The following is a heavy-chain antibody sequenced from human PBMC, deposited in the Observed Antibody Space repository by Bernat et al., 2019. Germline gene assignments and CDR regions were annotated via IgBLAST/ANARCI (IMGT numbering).Heavy chain of an antibody. CDR2: INAGGDST. V-gene: IGHV3-23*01. J-gene: IGHJ4*02. CDR3: ASSGHNFWRGYTS. Sequence: EVQLLESGGGLVQPGGSLRLSCAASGFTFSNYAMSWVRQAPGKGLEWVSAINAGGDSTYYSDSVKGRFAISRDNSKNTLYLQMSSLRAEDTALYYCASSGHNFWRGYTSWGQGTLVTVSS. D-gene: IGHD3-3*01. CDR1: GFTFSNYA.